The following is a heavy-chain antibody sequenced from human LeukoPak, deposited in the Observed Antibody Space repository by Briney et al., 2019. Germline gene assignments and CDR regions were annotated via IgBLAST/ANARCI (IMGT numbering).Heavy chain of an antibody. V-gene: IGHV1-2*02. CDR1: GYTFTGYY. Sequence: ASVKVSRKASGYTFTGYYMHWVRQAPGQGLEWMGWINPNSGGTNYAQKFQGRVTMTGDTSISTAYMELSRLRSDDTAVYYCARVPVRAQGVIIPYFDYWSQGTLVTVSS. CDR2: INPNSGGT. J-gene: IGHJ4*02. CDR3: ARVPVRAQGVIIPYFDY. D-gene: IGHD3-10*01.